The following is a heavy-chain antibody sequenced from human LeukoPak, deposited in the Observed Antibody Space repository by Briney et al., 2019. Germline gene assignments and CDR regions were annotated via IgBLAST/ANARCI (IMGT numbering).Heavy chain of an antibody. V-gene: IGHV3-48*03. D-gene: IGHD6-13*01. J-gene: IGHJ4*02. CDR3: ARHQEEATAGKYYFDY. CDR1: GFTFSSYE. CDR2: ITNRGSGSTI. Sequence: GGSLRLSCAASGFTFSSYEMNWVRQAPGKGLEWVSYITNRGSGSTIYYAGSVKGRFTVSRDDAKNSLYLQMNSLRAEDTALYYCARHQEEATAGKYYFDYWGQGTLVTVSS.